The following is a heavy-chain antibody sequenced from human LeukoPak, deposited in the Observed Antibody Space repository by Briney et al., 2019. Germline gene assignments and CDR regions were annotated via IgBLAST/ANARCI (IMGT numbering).Heavy chain of an antibody. CDR2: VFHDGNTE. V-gene: IGHV3-30*03. CDR1: GFSFTNHA. CDR3: ARGERGFADAFDL. D-gene: IGHD3-10*01. J-gene: IGHJ3*01. Sequence: GGSLRLSCAASGFSFTNHAMHWVRQAPGKGLEWVAVVFHDGNTEYYVDSVKGRFTIARDNSLNTVYLQMNNLRPDDTADYFCARGERGFADAFDLWGPGTVVTVSS.